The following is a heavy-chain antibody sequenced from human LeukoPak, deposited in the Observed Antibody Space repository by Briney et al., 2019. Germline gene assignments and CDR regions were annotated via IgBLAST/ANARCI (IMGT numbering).Heavy chain of an antibody. V-gene: IGHV3-53*01. CDR2: IYSGGST. D-gene: IGHD4-11*01. J-gene: IGHJ4*02. CDR1: GFTVSSSY. Sequence: PGGSLRLSCAASGFTVSSSYMSWVRQAPGKGLEWVSVIYSGGSTYYADSVEGRFTISRDNSKNTLYLQMNSLRAEDTAVYYCARGTDDYTLGYWGQGTLVTVSS. CDR3: ARGTDDYTLGY.